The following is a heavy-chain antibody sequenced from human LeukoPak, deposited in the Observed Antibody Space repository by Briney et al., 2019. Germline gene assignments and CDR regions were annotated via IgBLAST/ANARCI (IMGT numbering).Heavy chain of an antibody. Sequence: GASVKLSCKASGGTFSSYAISWVRQAPGQGLEWMGGIIPIFGTANYAQKFQGRVTITADESTSTAYMELSSLRSEDTAVYYYARVPTTYGDQLLSFFDYWGQGSLVTVSS. CDR2: IIPIFGTA. CDR3: ARVPTTYGDQLLSFFDY. CDR1: GGTFSSYA. D-gene: IGHD2-2*01. J-gene: IGHJ4*02. V-gene: IGHV1-69*13.